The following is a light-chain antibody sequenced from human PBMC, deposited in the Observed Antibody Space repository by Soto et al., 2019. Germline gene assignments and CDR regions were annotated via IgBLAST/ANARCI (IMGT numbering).Light chain of an antibody. CDR1: QSISSW. CDR2: KAS. CDR3: QQLNSYSIT. V-gene: IGKV1-5*03. Sequence: DIQMTQSPSTLSASVGDRVTITCRASQSISSWLAWYQQKPGKAPKLLIYKASSLESGVPSRFSGSGSGTEFTLTISSLQPEDFATYYCQQLNSYSITFGQGTRLEI. J-gene: IGKJ5*01.